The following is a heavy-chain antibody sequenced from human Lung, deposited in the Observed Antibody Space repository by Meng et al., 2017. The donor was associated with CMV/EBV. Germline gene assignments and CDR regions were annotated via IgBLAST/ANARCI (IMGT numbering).Heavy chain of an antibody. Sequence: GGSLRLSSAASGFIVSDHWMHWVRPAPGKGLVWVSRVNGAGTSTNSAESVKGRFFSSRDNAKNTLYLQMSFLRVDDTAVYYCVRDRTSTRRGLFDYWGQGVLVTVSS. CDR1: GFIVSDHW. D-gene: IGHD1-1*01. V-gene: IGHV3-74*01. J-gene: IGHJ4*02. CDR2: VNGAGTST. CDR3: VRDRTSTRRGLFDY.